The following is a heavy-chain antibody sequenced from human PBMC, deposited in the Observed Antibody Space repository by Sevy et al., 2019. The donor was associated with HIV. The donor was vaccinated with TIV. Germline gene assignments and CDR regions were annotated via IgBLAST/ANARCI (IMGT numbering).Heavy chain of an antibody. CDR1: GFTFTNAA. CDR2: ITISGDRK. V-gene: IGHV3-23*01. Sequence: GGSLRLSCAVSGFTFTNAAMTWVRQAPGKGLEWVSGITISGDRKYYADSVRGRFTISRDNSKNTVYLQMNSLIDEDTAVYYCEKEILPNDYWGQGTLVTVSS. CDR3: EKEILPNDY. J-gene: IGHJ4*02.